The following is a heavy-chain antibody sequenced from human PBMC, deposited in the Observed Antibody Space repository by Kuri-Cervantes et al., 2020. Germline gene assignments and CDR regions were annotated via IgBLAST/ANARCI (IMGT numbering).Heavy chain of an antibody. CDR3: ARDRSGGGFYYYMDV. Sequence: SETLSLTCTVSGGSISSYYWSWIRQPPGKGLEWIGYIYYSGSTNYNPSLKSRVTISVDTSKNQFSLQLNSVTPEDTAVYYCARDRSGGGFYYYMDVWGKGTTVTVSS. CDR2: IYYSGST. J-gene: IGHJ6*03. V-gene: IGHV4-59*12. D-gene: IGHD1-14*01. CDR1: GGSISSYY.